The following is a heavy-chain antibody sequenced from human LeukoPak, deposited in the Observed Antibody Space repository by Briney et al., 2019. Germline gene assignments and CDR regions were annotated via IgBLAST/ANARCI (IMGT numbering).Heavy chain of an antibody. CDR2: IIPIFGTA. J-gene: IGHJ4*02. V-gene: IGHV1-69*05. CDR1: GGTFSSYA. Sequence: ASVKVSCKASGGTFSSYAISWVRQAPGQGLEWMGGIIPIFGTANYAQKLQGRVTMTTDTSTSTAYMELRSLRSDDTAVYYCARGTPPAMQKDYWGQGTLVTVSS. D-gene: IGHD5-18*01. CDR3: ARGTPPAMQKDY.